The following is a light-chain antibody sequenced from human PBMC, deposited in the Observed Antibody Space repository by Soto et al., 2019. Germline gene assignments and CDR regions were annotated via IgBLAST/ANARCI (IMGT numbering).Light chain of an antibody. J-gene: IGKJ1*01. V-gene: IGKV1-5*03. CDR1: QTISSW. CDR3: QQYYSCPWT. Sequence: DIQLTQSPSTLSGSVGDRVTITCRASQTISSWLAWYQQKPGKPPKLLISKALTLEDGVPSRFRGSGSGTELTLPLSRLQSDDFETYHCQQYYSCPWTFGQGTKVDIK. CDR2: KAL.